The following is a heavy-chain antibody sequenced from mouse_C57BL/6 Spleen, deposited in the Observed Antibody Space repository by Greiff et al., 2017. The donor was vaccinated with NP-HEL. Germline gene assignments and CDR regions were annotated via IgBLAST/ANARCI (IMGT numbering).Heavy chain of an antibody. CDR1: GFTFSDYG. CDR2: ISSGSSTI. J-gene: IGHJ4*01. Sequence: EVMLVESGGGLVKPGGSLKLSCAASGFTFSDYGMHWVRQAPEKGLEWVAYISSGSSTIYYADTVKGRITISRDNAKNTLFLQMTSLRSEDTAMYYCANYYGSMDYWGQGTSVTVSS. D-gene: IGHD1-1*01. V-gene: IGHV5-17*01. CDR3: ANYYGSMDY.